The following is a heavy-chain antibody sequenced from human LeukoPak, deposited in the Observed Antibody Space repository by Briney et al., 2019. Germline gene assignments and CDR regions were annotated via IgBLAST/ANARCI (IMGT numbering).Heavy chain of an antibody. CDR3: TRGGDHYTSPYDY. CDR1: GFTFSGST. CDR2: IRNKANSYAT. D-gene: IGHD2-21*02. Sequence: PGGSLRLSCAASGFTFSGSTMHWVRQASGKGLEWVGRIRNKANSYATTYAASVEGRFTISRDDSKNTAYLQMNSLKTEDTAVYFCTRGGDHYTSPYDYWGQGTLVTVSS. V-gene: IGHV3-73*01. J-gene: IGHJ4*02.